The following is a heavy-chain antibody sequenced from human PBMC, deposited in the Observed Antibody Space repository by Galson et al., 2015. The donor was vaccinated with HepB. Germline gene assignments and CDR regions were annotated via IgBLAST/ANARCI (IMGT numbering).Heavy chain of an antibody. CDR2: ICISNSII. Sequence: SLRLSCAASGFTFSDHCMSWIRQAPGKGLEWVSYICISNSIIYYADSVKGRFTISRDNVKNSLYLQMNILRAEDTAVYYCARAALGWFDPWGQGTLVTVSS. D-gene: IGHD6-25*01. J-gene: IGHJ5*02. CDR1: GFTFSDHC. V-gene: IGHV3-11*01. CDR3: ARAALGWFDP.